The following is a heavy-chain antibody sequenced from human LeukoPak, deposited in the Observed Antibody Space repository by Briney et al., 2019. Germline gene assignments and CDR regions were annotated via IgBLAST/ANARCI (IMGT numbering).Heavy chain of an antibody. CDR3: VRQFYYDSSGHNWFGP. V-gene: IGHV4-34*12. CDR2: IIHSGST. J-gene: IGHJ5*02. CDR1: GGSFSGYY. Sequence: SETLSLTCAVYGGSFSGYYWSWIRQPPGKGLEWIGEIIHSGSTNYNPSLKSRVTVSVDTSKNQFSLKLSSVTAADTAVYYCVRQFYYDSSGHNWFGPWGQGTLVTVSS. D-gene: IGHD3-22*01.